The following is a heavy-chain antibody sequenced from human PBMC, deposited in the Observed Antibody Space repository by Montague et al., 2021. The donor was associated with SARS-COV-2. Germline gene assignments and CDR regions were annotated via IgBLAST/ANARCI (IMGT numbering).Heavy chain of an antibody. CDR2: IYTSGGT. V-gene: IGHV4-61*02. D-gene: IGHD1-1*01. CDR3: ARVGGGTTRYFAN. CDR1: GSSNSRCDYY. J-gene: IGHJ4*02. Sequence: TLSLTCTVSGSSNSRCDYYWIWTPKPAGKGLEWIGRIYTSGGTKHNPSLNSRVTILMDTSKNQFPLNLMYVTAADTDVYLCARVGGGTTRYFANWGQGTLVSVSS.